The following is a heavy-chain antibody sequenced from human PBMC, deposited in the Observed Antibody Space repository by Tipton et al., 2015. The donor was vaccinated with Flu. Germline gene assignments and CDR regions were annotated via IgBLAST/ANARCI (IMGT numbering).Heavy chain of an antibody. CDR3: AIDDFGSSWYGY. V-gene: IGHV4-39*07. Sequence: TLSLTCTVSGDSISTTIYYWGWIRQTPGKGLEWIGNIYYSGSTFYNPSLKSQVTISLDKSTNQFSLRLSSVTAADTAIYYCAIDDFGSSWYGYWGQGSLVTVSS. J-gene: IGHJ4*02. CDR2: IYYSGST. CDR1: GDSISTTIYY. D-gene: IGHD6-13*01.